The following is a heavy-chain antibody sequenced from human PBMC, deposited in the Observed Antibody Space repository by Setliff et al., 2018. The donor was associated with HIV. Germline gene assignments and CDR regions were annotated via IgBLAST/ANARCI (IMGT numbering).Heavy chain of an antibody. Sequence: SETLSLTCTVSGGSISGYYWSWIRQPPGKGLEWIGYIYYSGSTNYNPSLKSRVTISVDTSKNQFSLKLSSVTAADTAIYYCAREDIVTTGGRLDYYMDVWGKGTTVTVSS. J-gene: IGHJ6*03. CDR2: IYYSGST. CDR1: GGSISGYY. CDR3: AREDIVTTGGRLDYYMDV. V-gene: IGHV4-59*01. D-gene: IGHD5-12*01.